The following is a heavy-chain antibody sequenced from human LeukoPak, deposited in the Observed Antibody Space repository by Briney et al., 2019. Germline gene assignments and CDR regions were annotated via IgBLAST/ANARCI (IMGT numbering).Heavy chain of an antibody. J-gene: IGHJ4*02. CDR1: GYTFTSYD. V-gene: IGHV1-8*01. CDR2: MNPNSGNT. Sequence: ASVKVSCKASGYTFTSYDINWVRQATGQGLEWMGWMNPNSGNTGYAQKFQGRVAMTRNTSISTAYMELSSLRSEDTAVYYCARGRIVPAAIRFYYWGQGTLVTVSS. CDR3: ARGRIVPAAIRFYY. D-gene: IGHD2-2*01.